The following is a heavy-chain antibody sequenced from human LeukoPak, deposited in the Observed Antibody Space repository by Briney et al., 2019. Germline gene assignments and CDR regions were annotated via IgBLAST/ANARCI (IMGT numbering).Heavy chain of an antibody. CDR1: GFTFRRYD. J-gene: IGHJ4*02. CDR2: IYSGGST. D-gene: IGHD3-22*01. V-gene: IGHV3-53*04. CDR3: ARTPRNSSGHYFDY. Sequence: GGSLRLSCAASGFTFRRYDMSWVRQAPGKGLEWVSIIYSGGSTYYADSVKGRFTISRHNSENTLYLQVNSLRPEDTAVYYCARTPRNSSGHYFDYWGQGTQVTVSS.